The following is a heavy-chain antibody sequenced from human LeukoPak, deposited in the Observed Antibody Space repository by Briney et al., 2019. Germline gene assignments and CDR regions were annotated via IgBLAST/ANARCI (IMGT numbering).Heavy chain of an antibody. CDR2: INPSGGST. CDR3: ALSPLGPRFDY. Sequence: ASVKVSCKASGYTFTSYDINWVRQATGQGLEWMGIINPSGGSTSYAQKFQGRVTMTRDTSTSTVYMELSSLRSEDTAVYYCALSPLGPRFDYWGQGTLVTVSS. J-gene: IGHJ4*02. D-gene: IGHD7-27*01. V-gene: IGHV1-46*01. CDR1: GYTFTSYD.